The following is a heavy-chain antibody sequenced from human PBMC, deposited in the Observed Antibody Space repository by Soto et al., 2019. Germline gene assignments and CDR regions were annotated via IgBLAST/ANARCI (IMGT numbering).Heavy chain of an antibody. CDR3: ARVLSNDYDPSFDY. V-gene: IGHV1-69*01. J-gene: IGHJ4*02. CDR2: IIPIFGTA. Sequence: QVQLVQSGAEVKKPGYSVKVSCKASGFTFSSYAISWLRQAPGQGLEWMGGIIPIFGTANYAQKFQGRVTITADESTSTAYMELSSLRSEDTAVYYCARVLSNDYDPSFDYWGQGTLVNVSS. CDR1: GFTFSSYA. D-gene: IGHD4-17*01.